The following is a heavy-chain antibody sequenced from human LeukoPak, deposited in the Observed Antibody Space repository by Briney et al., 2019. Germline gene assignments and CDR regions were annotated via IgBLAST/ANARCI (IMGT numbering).Heavy chain of an antibody. D-gene: IGHD5-18*01. CDR3: AKVPVDTAMIFDY. CDR2: IRYDGSNK. J-gene: IGHJ4*02. Sequence: PGGSLRLSCAASGFTFSSYGMHWLRQAPGKGLEWVAFIRYDGSNKYYADSVKGRFTISRDNSKNTLYLQMNSLRAEDTDVYYCAKVPVDTAMIFDYWGQGTLVTVSS. V-gene: IGHV3-30*02. CDR1: GFTFSSYG.